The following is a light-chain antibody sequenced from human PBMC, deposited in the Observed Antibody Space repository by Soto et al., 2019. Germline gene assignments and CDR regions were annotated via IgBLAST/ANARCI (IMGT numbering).Light chain of an antibody. V-gene: IGLV1-47*01. CDR2: RNN. J-gene: IGLJ2*01. CDR1: SSNIGSNY. CDR3: AAWDDSLSGVV. Sequence: HSVLTQPPSASGTPGQRVTISCSGSSSNIGSNYVYWYQQLPGTAPKLLIYRNNQRPSGVPDRFSGSKSGTSASLAISGLRSEDEGDYYCAAWDDSLSGVVFGGETKVTVL.